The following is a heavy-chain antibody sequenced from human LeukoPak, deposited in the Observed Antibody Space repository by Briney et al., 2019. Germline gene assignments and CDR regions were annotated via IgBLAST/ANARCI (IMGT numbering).Heavy chain of an antibody. CDR2: IKSKSDDGTA. D-gene: IGHD3-10*01. Sequence: GGSLRLSCAASGLSFSTAWMGWVRQAPGKGLEWVGRIKSKSDDGTAVYTAPVKGRFTISRDDSKDTLYLQMNSLKTEDTAVYYCTTGELNWGQGTLVTVSS. J-gene: IGHJ4*02. V-gene: IGHV3-15*01. CDR3: TTGELN. CDR1: GLSFSTAW.